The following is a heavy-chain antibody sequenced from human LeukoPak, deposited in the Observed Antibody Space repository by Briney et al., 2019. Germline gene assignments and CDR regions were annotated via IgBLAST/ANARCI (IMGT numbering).Heavy chain of an antibody. CDR1: GFIFSHYG. V-gene: IGHV3-33*01. D-gene: IGHD4-11*01. J-gene: IGHJ4*01. Sequence: GGSLRLSCAASGFIFSHYGMHWVRQAPGKGLEWVAVIWGDATNRFYGASVKGRFTISRDNSQNTVFLQMNSLRAEDTAIYYCARDAQRGFDYSNSLEYWGHGTLVTVSS. CDR2: IWGDATNR. CDR3: ARDAQRGFDYSNSLEY.